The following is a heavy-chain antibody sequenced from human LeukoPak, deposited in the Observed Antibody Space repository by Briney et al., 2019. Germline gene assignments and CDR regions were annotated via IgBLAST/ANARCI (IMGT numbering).Heavy chain of an antibody. Sequence: SETLSLTCAVPGDSIKRGYYWAWIRQPPGKGLEWIGSIDHSGSYYSTPSLKSRLTISLHSSKKHFSMELNSVTAADTAVYYCARGVSDSGGYRYYGGFYYFDFWGQGTLVTVSS. V-gene: IGHV4-38-2*01. D-gene: IGHD3-22*01. CDR2: IDHSGSY. J-gene: IGHJ4*02. CDR3: ARGVSDSGGYRYYGGFYYFDF. CDR1: GDSIKRGYY.